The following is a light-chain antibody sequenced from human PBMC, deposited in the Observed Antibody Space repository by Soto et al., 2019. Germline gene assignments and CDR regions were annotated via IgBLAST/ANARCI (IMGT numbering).Light chain of an antibody. V-gene: IGLV4-69*01. CDR3: QTWGTGSHVV. CDR2: LDSDGSH. J-gene: IGLJ2*01. Sequence: QLVLTQSPSASASLGASVKLTCTLSRGHSSYAIAWHQQQPEKGPRYLMKLDSDGSHTKGDAIPDRFSGSSSGAERYLTISSLQSEDEADYSCQTWGTGSHVVFGGGTKLTVL. CDR1: RGHSSYA.